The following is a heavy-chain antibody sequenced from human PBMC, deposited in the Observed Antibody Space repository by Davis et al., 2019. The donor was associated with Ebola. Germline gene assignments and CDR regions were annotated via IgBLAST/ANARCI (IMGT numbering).Heavy chain of an antibody. Sequence: MPSETLSLTCTVSGGSISSYYWNWIRQPPGKGLEWIGYIYYSGSTNYNPSLKSRVTISVDTSKNQFSLKLSSVTAADTAVYYCASSAVQGVIWYYGMDVWGQGTTVTVSS. D-gene: IGHD3-10*01. CDR2: IYYSGST. J-gene: IGHJ6*02. V-gene: IGHV4-59*12. CDR1: GGSISSYY. CDR3: ASSAVQGVIWYYGMDV.